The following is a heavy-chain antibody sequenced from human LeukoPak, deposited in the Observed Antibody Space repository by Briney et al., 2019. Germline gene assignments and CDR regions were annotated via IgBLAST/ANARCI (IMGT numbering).Heavy chain of an antibody. CDR1: GYTLTSYA. D-gene: IGHD3-10*01. V-gene: IGHV1-3*01. J-gene: IGHJ4*02. CDR3: ARDYWLGGYYGSGTCFDY. CDR2: INAGNGNT. Sequence: VASVNVSCKASGYTLTSYAMHWVRQAPGQRLEWMGWINAGNGNTKYSQKFQGRVTITRDTSASTAYMELSSLRSEDTAVYYCARDYWLGGYYGSGTCFDYWGQGTLVTVSS.